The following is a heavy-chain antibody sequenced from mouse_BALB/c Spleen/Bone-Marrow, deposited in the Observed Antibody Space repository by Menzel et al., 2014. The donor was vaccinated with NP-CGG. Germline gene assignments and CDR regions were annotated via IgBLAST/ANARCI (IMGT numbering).Heavy chain of an antibody. J-gene: IGHJ2*01. V-gene: IGHV2-6-4*01. CDR3: ARNSGTWGFDY. Sequence: QFQLQQSGPGLVAPSQSLSITCTVSGFSLSRYSVHWFRQPPGKGLEWLGMIWGGGSTEYNSAPKSRLSISKDNTKSQVFLKMNSLQPDDTAMCYCARNSGTWGFDYWGQGTTLTISS. CDR1: GFSLSRYS. CDR2: IWGGGST. D-gene: IGHD3-2*02.